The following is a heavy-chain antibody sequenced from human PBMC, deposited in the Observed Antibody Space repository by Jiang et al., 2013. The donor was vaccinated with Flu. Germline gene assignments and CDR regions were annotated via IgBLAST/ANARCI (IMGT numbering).Heavy chain of an antibody. CDR1: GYAFRNYA. CDR2: INAGNGDT. J-gene: IGHJ4*02. Sequence: GAEVKKPGASVKVSCEASGYAFRNYAMHWVRQAPGQRLEWMGWINAGNGDTEYSQKFQGRVTIARDTSASTAYLELSSLESEDTAVYYCARGILRSPLDYWGQGTLVTVSS. V-gene: IGHV1-3*01. CDR3: ARGILRSPLDY. D-gene: IGHD3-9*01.